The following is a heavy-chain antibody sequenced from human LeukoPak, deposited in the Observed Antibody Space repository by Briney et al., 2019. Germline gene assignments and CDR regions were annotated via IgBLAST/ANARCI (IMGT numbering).Heavy chain of an antibody. D-gene: IGHD3-22*01. CDR2: IIPIFGTA. J-gene: IGHJ4*02. CDR3: ARPERDSSGYYY. V-gene: IGHV1-69*13. Sequence: ASVKVSSKASGHIFTSNAISWVRQAPGQGLEWMGGIIPIFGTANYAQKFQGRVTITADESTSTAYMELSSLRSEDTAVYYCARPERDSSGYYYWGQGTLVTVSS. CDR1: GHIFTSNA.